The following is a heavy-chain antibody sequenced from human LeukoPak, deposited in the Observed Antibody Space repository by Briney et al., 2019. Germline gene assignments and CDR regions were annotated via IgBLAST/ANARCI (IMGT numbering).Heavy chain of an antibody. CDR1: GFTLSSYW. J-gene: IGHJ4*02. Sequence: PGGSLRLSCAASGFTLSSYWMHWVRQAPGKGLVWVSRINSDGSSTSYADSVKGRFTISRDNAKNTLYLQMNSLRAEDTAVYYCARGQSGYSGYDYDYWGQGTLVTVSS. V-gene: IGHV3-74*01. CDR2: INSDGSST. D-gene: IGHD5-12*01. CDR3: ARGQSGYSGYDYDY.